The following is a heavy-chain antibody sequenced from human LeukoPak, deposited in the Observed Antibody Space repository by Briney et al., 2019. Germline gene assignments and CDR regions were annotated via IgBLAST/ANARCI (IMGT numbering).Heavy chain of an antibody. CDR2: ISSDGSGI. CDR1: GFTFRTSW. Sequence: PGGSLRLSCAASGFTFRTSWMHWVRQDSRKGLVWVSRISSDGSGIRYADSVKGRFTISRDNAKNTLYLLMSSLRAEDTALYYCARDRGGLGPTTLDHWGQGTLVTVSS. CDR3: ARDRGGLGPTTLDH. D-gene: IGHD1-26*01. J-gene: IGHJ4*02. V-gene: IGHV3-74*01.